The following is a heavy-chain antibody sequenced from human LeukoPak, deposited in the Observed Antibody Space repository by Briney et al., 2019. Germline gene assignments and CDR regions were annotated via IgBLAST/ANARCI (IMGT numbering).Heavy chain of an antibody. CDR2: IRSKAFGGTP. V-gene: IGHV3-49*03. CDR1: GFTFDDYA. J-gene: IGHJ5*02. Sequence: GGSLRLSCSASGFTFDDYAVSWFRQAPGKGLEWVGFIRSKAFGGTPEYAASVRGRFTISRDDSKSIAYLQMNSLKTEDTAVYYCARGWRNVVVPKTRGWFDPWGQGTPVTISS. D-gene: IGHD2-2*01. CDR3: ARGWRNVVVPKTRGWFDP.